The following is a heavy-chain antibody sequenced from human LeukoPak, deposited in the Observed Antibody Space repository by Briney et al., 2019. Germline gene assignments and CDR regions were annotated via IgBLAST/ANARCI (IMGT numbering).Heavy chain of an antibody. Sequence: ASVKVSCKASGGTFSRYAISWARHAPGQGLEWMGRIIPILGIANYAQKFQGRVTITADKSTSTAYMELSSLRSEDTAVYYCARSHPTMVRGVKFYYYGMDVWGQGTTVTVSS. V-gene: IGHV1-69*04. J-gene: IGHJ6*02. CDR3: ARSHPTMVRGVKFYYYGMDV. CDR2: IIPILGIA. CDR1: GGTFSRYA. D-gene: IGHD3-10*01.